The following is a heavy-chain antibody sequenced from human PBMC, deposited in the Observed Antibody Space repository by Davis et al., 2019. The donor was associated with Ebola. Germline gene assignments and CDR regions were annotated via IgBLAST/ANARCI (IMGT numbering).Heavy chain of an antibody. CDR2: IKSESHGGAT. Sequence: GESLKISCAASGFTFSDHYMDWVRQTPGKGLEWVGRIKSESHGGATVYAAPVKGRFTISRDDSKDTLYLDMNSLTTEDTAVYYCALWGPLNGDYVFDFWGQGTLVTVPS. D-gene: IGHD4-17*01. CDR1: GFTFSDHY. CDR3: ALWGPLNGDYVFDF. V-gene: IGHV3-15*01. J-gene: IGHJ4*02.